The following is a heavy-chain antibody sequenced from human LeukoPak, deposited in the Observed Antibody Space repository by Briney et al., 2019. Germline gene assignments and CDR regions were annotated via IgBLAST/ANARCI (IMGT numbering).Heavy chain of an antibody. CDR3: ARESRSGSYSSY. CDR2: INQDGSEK. J-gene: IGHJ4*02. V-gene: IGHV3-7*01. D-gene: IGHD1-26*01. Sequence: GGSLRLSCAASGFTISSYWRSWLRQAPGKGLEWVANINQDGSEKYYVDSVKGRFTISRDNAKNSLYLQMHSLRAEDTAVYYCARESRSGSYSSYWGQGTLVTVSS. CDR1: GFTISSYW.